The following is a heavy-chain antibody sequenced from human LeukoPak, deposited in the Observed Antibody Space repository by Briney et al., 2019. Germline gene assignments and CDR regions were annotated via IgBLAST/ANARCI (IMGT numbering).Heavy chain of an antibody. V-gene: IGHV3-21*01. Sequence: PGGSLRLSCAASGFTFSSYSMNWVRQAPGKGLEWVSSISSSSSYIYYADSVKGRFTISRDNAKNTLYLQMNSLRAEDTAVYYCARRTGNYYYYGMDVWGQGTTVTVSS. CDR2: ISSSSSYI. CDR3: ARRTGNYYYYGMDV. J-gene: IGHJ6*02. D-gene: IGHD3-9*01. CDR1: GFTFSSYS.